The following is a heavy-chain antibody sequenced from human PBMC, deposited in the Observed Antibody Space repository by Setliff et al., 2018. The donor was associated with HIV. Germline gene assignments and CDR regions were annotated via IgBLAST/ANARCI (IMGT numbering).Heavy chain of an antibody. D-gene: IGHD4-17*01. Sequence: GEALKTSCKGSGYRFTSYWIGWVRQMPGKGLEWMGIIYPGYSDTRYSPSFQGQVTIPVDKSISAAYLQWSSLKASDTAMDYCARHRRTYGDHAYDAFDIWGQGTMVTVSS. V-gene: IGHV5-51*01. CDR1: GYRFTSYW. J-gene: IGHJ3*02. CDR2: IYPGYSDT. CDR3: ARHRRTYGDHAYDAFDI.